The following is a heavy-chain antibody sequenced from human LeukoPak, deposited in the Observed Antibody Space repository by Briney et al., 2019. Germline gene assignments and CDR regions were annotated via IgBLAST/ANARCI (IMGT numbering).Heavy chain of an antibody. D-gene: IGHD2-21*02. CDR1: GYTFTSYG. Sequence: ASVKVSCKASGYTFTSYGISWVRQAPGQGLEWMGWISAYNGSTNYAQKLQGRVTMTTDTSTSTAYMELRSLRSDDTAVYYCARDDVPYCGGDCYIDYWGQGTLVTVSS. CDR3: ARDDVPYCGGDCYIDY. V-gene: IGHV1-18*01. CDR2: ISAYNGST. J-gene: IGHJ4*02.